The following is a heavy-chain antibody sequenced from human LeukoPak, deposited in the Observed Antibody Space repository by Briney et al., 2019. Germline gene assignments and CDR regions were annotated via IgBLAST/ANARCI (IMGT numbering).Heavy chain of an antibody. D-gene: IGHD6-13*01. V-gene: IGHV4-59*01. Sequence: SETLSLXCTVSGGSISSYYWSWIRQPPGKGLEWIGYIYYSGSTNYNPSLKSRVTISVDTSKNQFSLKLSSVTAADTAVYYCARALIWQQLSYFDYWGQGTLVTVSS. CDR3: ARALIWQQLSYFDY. CDR1: GGSISSYY. J-gene: IGHJ4*02. CDR2: IYYSGST.